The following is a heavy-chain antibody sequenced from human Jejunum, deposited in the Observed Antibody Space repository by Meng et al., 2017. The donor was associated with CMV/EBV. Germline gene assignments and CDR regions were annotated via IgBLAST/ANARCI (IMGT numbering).Heavy chain of an antibody. D-gene: IGHD1-26*01. CDR3: AKDTRVGAWGAFDS. J-gene: IGHJ4*02. CDR1: GFIFRNYA. CDR2: IYYAGGTT. V-gene: IGHV3-23*03. Sequence: SGFIFRNYAMSWVRQAPGKGLEWVSLIYYAGGTTYYSDSVKGRFTISRDDSENTLYLQMNSLRAEDTAIYYCAKDTRVGAWGAFDSWGQGTLVTVSS.